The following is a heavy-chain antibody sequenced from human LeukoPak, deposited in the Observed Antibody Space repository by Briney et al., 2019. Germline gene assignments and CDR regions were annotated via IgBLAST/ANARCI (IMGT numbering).Heavy chain of an antibody. Sequence: PGGSLRLSCVASGFTFSDSYMCWVRQTPERGLECISYIGGSGRDIKYADSVKGRFTISRDNAKNALYLQMNSLRAEDTAVYYCAKTARAYEYWGQGTQVTVSS. V-gene: IGHV3-11*01. CDR1: GFTFSDSY. D-gene: IGHD2-21*01. CDR3: AKTARAYEY. J-gene: IGHJ4*02. CDR2: IGGSGRDI.